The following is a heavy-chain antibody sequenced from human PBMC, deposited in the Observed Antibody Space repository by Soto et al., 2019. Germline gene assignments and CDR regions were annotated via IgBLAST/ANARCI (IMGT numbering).Heavy chain of an antibody. V-gene: IGHV3-15*01. CDR2: IKSKTDGGTT. CDR3: TTNDVMVVAAMPIDY. CDR1: GFTFSNAW. J-gene: IGHJ4*02. D-gene: IGHD2-15*01. Sequence: LRLSCAASGFTFSNAWMSWVRQAPGKGLEWVGRIKSKTDGGTTDYAAPVKGRFTISRDDSKNTLYLQMNSLKTEDTAVYYCTTNDVMVVAAMPIDYWGQGTLVTVSS.